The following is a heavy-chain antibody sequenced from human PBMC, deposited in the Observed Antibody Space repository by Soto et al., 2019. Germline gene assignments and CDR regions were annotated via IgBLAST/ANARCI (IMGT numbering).Heavy chain of an antibody. CDR3: ARAPYFVSVTYYRYALDV. CDR1: GLTFSDHY. CDR2: ISSSAGTI. V-gene: IGHV3-11*01. Sequence: QVQLVESGGGLVKPGGSLRLSCAASGLTFSDHYMTWIRQAPGKGLEWISYISSSAGTIYYADSVKGRFTISRDNAKNSLYLQMTNLRAEDTAVYDCARAPYFVSVTYYRYALDVWGQGTTVNVSS. D-gene: IGHD3-10*01. J-gene: IGHJ6*02.